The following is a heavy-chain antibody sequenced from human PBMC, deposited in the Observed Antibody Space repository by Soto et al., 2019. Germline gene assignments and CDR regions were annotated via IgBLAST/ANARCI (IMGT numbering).Heavy chain of an antibody. CDR2: MNPNSGNT. Sequence: ASVKVSCKASGYTFTSYDINWVRQATGQGLEWMGWMNPNSGNTGYAQKFQGRVTMTRNTSISTAYMELNSLKTEDTAVYYCTRPPYSSSSLSAFDIWGQGTMVTVSS. CDR1: GYTFTSYD. D-gene: IGHD6-6*01. V-gene: IGHV1-8*01. CDR3: TRPPYSSSSLSAFDI. J-gene: IGHJ3*02.